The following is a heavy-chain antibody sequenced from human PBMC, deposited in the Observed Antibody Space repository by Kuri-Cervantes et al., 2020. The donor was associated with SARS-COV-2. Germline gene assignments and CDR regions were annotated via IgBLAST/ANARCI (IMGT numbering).Heavy chain of an antibody. CDR3: VRDGDHWNFDY. J-gene: IGHJ4*02. CDR1: GFTLSSYW. V-gene: IGHV3-74*01. D-gene: IGHD1-1*01. Sequence: GESLKISCAASGFTLSSYWIHWVRQAPGKGLVWVSRINPDGSYTNNADSVKGRFTLSRDNAKNMLFLQMNSLRAEDTAVYYCVRDGDHWNFDYWGQGTLVTVSS. CDR2: INPDGSYT.